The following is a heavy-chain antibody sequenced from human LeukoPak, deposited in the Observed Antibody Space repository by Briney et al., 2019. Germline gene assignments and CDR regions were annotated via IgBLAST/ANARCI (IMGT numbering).Heavy chain of an antibody. J-gene: IGHJ4*02. CDR1: GFTFSNAW. Sequence: GGSLRLSCAASGFTFSNAWMSWVRQAPGKGLEWVGRVKSITDGGTADYAAPVKGRFTISRDDSKNTLYLQMNSLKTEDTAIYYCTRYDYVRGGYRWAHDYWGQGTLVTVSS. D-gene: IGHD3-16*02. CDR3: TRYDYVRGGYRWAHDY. CDR2: VKSITDGGTA. V-gene: IGHV3-15*01.